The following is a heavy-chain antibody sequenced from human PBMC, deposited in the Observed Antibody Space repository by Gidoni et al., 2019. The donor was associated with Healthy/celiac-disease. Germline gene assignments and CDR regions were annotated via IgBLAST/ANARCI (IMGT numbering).Heavy chain of an antibody. D-gene: IGHD3-10*01. CDR2: INPSGGST. CDR3: ARAVTRLLWFGELLSHADYFDY. J-gene: IGHJ4*02. Sequence: VRPAPGQVLEWMGIINPSGGSTSYAQKFQGRVTMTRYTSTSTVYMELSSLRSEDTAVYYCARAVTRLLWFGELLSHADYFDYWGQGTLVTVSS. V-gene: IGHV1-46*01.